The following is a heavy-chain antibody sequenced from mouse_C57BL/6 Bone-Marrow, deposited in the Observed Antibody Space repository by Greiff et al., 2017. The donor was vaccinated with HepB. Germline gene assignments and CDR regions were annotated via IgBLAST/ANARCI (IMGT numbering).Heavy chain of an antibody. CDR2: INPSSGYT. CDR1: GYTFTSYW. V-gene: IGHV1-7*01. Sequence: VQLKESGAELAKPGASVKLSCKASGYTFTSYWMHWVKQRPGQGLEWIGYINPSSGYTKYNQKFKDKATLTADKSSSTSYMQLSSMTYEYSEVYYCSRVGGREAMDYWGQGTSVTVSS. D-gene: IGHD1-1*01. CDR3: SRVGGREAMDY. J-gene: IGHJ4*01.